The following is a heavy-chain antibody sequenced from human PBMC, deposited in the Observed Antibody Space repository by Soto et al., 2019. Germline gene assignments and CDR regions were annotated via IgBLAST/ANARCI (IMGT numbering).Heavy chain of an antibody. CDR3: ARHPQQWLAPHFDY. Sequence: QLQLQESGPGLVKPSETLSLTCTVSGGSISSSSYYWGWIRPPPGKGLEWIGSIYYSGSTYYNPSLKSRVTISVDTSKNQFSLKLSSVTAADTAVYYCARHPQQWLAPHFDYWGQGTLVTVSS. V-gene: IGHV4-39*01. CDR1: GGSISSSSYY. J-gene: IGHJ4*02. D-gene: IGHD6-19*01. CDR2: IYYSGST.